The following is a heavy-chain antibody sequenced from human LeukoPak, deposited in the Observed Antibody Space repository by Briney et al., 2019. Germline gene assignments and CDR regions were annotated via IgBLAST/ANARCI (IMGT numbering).Heavy chain of an antibody. Sequence: PSETLSLTCTVSGGSISSGSYYWSWIRQPPGKGLEWIGYIYYTGSTNYNPSLKSRVTISGDTSKNQFSLKLTSVIAADTAMYYCARQGRAFDFWGQGTMVTVSS. CDR1: GGSISSGSYY. CDR2: IYYTGST. CDR3: ARQGRAFDF. J-gene: IGHJ3*01. V-gene: IGHV4-61*01.